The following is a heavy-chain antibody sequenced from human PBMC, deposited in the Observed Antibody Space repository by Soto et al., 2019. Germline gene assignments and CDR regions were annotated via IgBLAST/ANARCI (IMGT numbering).Heavy chain of an antibody. D-gene: IGHD3-10*01. CDR3: ARHYPFGSGSFSPYYFDS. CDR2: INYSGSS. CDR1: GGSIRSSSYY. Sequence: SETLSLTCTVSGGSIRSSSYYWGWIRQPPGKGLEWIGSINYSGSSYYNPSLRSRVTIFVDTSKNQFSLKLSSVTAADTAVYYCARHYPFGSGSFSPYYFDSWGRGTLVTVSS. J-gene: IGHJ4*02. V-gene: IGHV4-39*01.